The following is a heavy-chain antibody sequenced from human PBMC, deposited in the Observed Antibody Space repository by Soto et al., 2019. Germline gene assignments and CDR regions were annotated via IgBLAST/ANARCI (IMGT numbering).Heavy chain of an antibody. V-gene: IGHV3-23*01. J-gene: IGHJ4*02. CDR1: GFTFNTYG. D-gene: IGHD2-21*02. CDR2: VSGSGGGT. Sequence: PGGSLRLSCAASGFTFNTYGMTWVRQAPGKGLEWVSTVSGSGGGTYYADSVKGRFTISRVNSKNTMYLQRSNLIAEDTAVYFCARIGPYCGGDCYPDFDFWGLGTPVTVSS. CDR3: ARIGPYCGGDCYPDFDF.